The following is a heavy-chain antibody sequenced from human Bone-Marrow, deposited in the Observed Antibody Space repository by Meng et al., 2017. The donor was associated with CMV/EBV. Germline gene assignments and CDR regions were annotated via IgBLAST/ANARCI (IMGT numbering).Heavy chain of an antibody. J-gene: IGHJ5*02. D-gene: IGHD2-21*01. CDR2: IWYDGSNT. CDR3: AKDHCGGDCYNSGWFVP. Sequence: GESLKISCAASGFTFSTYGMHWVRQTPGKGLEWLTVIWYDGSNTYYADSVKGRFIISRDNSRNTLYLQMNSLRVEDTAVYYCAKDHCGGDCYNSGWFVPWGQGTLVTVSS. CDR1: GFTFSTYG. V-gene: IGHV3-33*06.